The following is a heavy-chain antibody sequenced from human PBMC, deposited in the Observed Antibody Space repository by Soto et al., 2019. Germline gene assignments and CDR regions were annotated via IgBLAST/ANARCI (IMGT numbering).Heavy chain of an antibody. J-gene: IGHJ3*02. D-gene: IGHD2-21*02. Sequence: ASVKVSCKASGYTFTGYYMHWVRQAPGQGLEWMGWINPNSGGTNYAQKFQGRVTMTRDTSISTAYMELSRLRSEDTAVYYCAKELGAYCGGHCYSTRAFDIWGQGTMVTVSS. CDR2: INPNSGGT. CDR3: AKELGAYCGGHCYSTRAFDI. V-gene: IGHV1-2*02. CDR1: GYTFTGYY.